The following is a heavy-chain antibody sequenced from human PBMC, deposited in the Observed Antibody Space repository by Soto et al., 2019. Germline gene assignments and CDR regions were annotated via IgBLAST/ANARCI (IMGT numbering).Heavy chain of an antibody. CDR2: INHSGST. Sequence: PSETLSLTCAVYGRSFSGYYWSWIRQPPGKGLEWIGEINHSGSTNYNPSLKSRVTISVDTSKNQFSLKLSSVTAADTAVYYCARFRPFCQLLYRPCWFDPWGQGTLVTVSS. V-gene: IGHV4-34*01. J-gene: IGHJ5*02. CDR3: ARFRPFCQLLYRPCWFDP. D-gene: IGHD2-2*02. CDR1: GRSFSGYY.